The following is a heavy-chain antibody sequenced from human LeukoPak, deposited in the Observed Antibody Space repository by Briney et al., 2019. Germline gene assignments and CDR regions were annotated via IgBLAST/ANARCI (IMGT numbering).Heavy chain of an antibody. Sequence: SETLSLTCTVSGGSISSYYWSWIRQPPGKGLEWIWYIYYSGSTNYNPSLKSRVTISVDTSKNQFSLKLSSVTAADTAVYYCAGYDYVWGSYRPVFDYWGQGALVTVSS. D-gene: IGHD3-16*02. CDR3: AGYDYVWGSYRPVFDY. CDR1: GGSISSYY. J-gene: IGHJ4*02. CDR2: IYYSGST. V-gene: IGHV4-59*08.